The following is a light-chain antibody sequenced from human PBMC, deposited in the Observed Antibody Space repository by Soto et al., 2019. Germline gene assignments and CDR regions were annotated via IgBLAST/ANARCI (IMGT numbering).Light chain of an antibody. CDR3: SSYISSSTLV. J-gene: IGLJ1*01. Sequence: QSALTQPASVSGPPGQSITISCTGTSSDVGAYNYVSWYQQHPGKAPKLMIYEVSNRPSGVSNRFSGSKSGNMASLTISGLQAEDEADYYCSSYISSSTLVFGTGTKVTVL. V-gene: IGLV2-14*01. CDR2: EVS. CDR1: SSDVGAYNY.